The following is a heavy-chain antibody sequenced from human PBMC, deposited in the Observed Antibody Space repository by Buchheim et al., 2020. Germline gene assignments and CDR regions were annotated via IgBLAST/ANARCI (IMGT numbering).Heavy chain of an antibody. V-gene: IGHV3-48*01. Sequence: VQLVESGGGLVQPGGSLRLSCAASGFTFSSYSMNWVRQAPGKGLAWVSYISSSSSTIYYADSVTGRFTISRDNAKNSLYLQMNILRAEDTAVYYCARESLTYGVFDYWGQGTL. CDR1: GFTFSSYS. CDR3: ARESLTYGVFDY. D-gene: IGHD4-17*01. J-gene: IGHJ4*02. CDR2: ISSSSSTI.